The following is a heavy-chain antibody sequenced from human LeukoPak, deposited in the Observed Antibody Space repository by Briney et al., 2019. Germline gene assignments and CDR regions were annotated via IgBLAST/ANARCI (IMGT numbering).Heavy chain of an antibody. CDR3: AKDGKAGYYFDY. CDR1: GFTFSSYG. J-gene: IGHJ4*02. V-gene: IGHV3-30*18. Sequence: GRSLRLSCAASGFTFSSYGMHWVRQAPGKGLEWVAVISYDGSNKYYADSVKGRFTISRDNSKNTLYLQMNSLRAEDTAVYYCAKDGKAGYYFDYWGQGTLVTVSS. CDR2: ISYDGSNK.